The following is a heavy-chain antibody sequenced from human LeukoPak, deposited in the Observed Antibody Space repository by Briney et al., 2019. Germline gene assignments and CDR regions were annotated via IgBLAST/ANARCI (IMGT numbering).Heavy chain of an antibody. CDR1: GFTFSSYA. CDR2: IRYDGSNK. CDR3: AKDSGPYGSGSSVY. V-gene: IGHV3-30*02. Sequence: PGRALRLSCAASGFTFSSYAMHWVRQAPGKGLEGVAFIRYDGSNKYYADSVKGRFTISRDNSKNTLYLQMNRVRAEDPAVYYCAKDSGPYGSGSSVYWGQGTLVTVSS. D-gene: IGHD3-10*01. J-gene: IGHJ4*02.